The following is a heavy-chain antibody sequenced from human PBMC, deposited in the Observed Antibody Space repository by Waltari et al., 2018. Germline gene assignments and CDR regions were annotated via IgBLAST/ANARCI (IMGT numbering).Heavy chain of an antibody. Sequence: QVQLQQWGAGLLKPSETLSLTCAVYGGSFSGYYWSWIRQPPGKGLEWIGEINHSGSTNYNPSLKSRGTISVDTAKNQFSLKLSALTAADTAVYYCARDHIRDSSGWYAGYDGMDVWGQGTTVTVSS. CDR1: GGSFSGYY. D-gene: IGHD6-19*01. CDR3: ARDHIRDSSGWYAGYDGMDV. CDR2: INHSGST. J-gene: IGHJ6*02. V-gene: IGHV4-34*01.